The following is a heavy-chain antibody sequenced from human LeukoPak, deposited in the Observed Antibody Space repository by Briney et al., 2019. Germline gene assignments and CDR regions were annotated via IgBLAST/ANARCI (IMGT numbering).Heavy chain of an antibody. CDR2: ISYDGSNK. D-gene: IGHD1-26*01. J-gene: IGHJ4*02. Sequence: GGSLRLSCAASGFXFSSYGIHWVRQAPGKGLEWVAVISYDGSNKYYADSVKGRFTISRDNSKNTLYLQMNSLRAEDTAVYYCAKDRSGSPFDYWGQGTLVTVSS. CDR3: AKDRSGSPFDY. V-gene: IGHV3-30*18. CDR1: GFXFSSYG.